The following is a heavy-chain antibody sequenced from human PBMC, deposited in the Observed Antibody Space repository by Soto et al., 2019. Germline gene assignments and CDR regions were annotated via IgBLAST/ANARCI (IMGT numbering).Heavy chain of an antibody. V-gene: IGHV3-23*01. D-gene: IGHD6-19*01. J-gene: IGHJ4*02. CDR2: TSASGGVT. CDR1: GFTFYSHA. CDR3: TKIRYSSGWTEDN. Sequence: EVQLLESGGDLVQPGGSLRLSCAASGFTFYSHAMSWVRQPPGKGLEWVSGTSASGGVTYYADSVKGRFSVSRDNSKNTLYLQMNSLGVEDTALYYCTKIRYSSGWTEDNWGQGTLVTVSS.